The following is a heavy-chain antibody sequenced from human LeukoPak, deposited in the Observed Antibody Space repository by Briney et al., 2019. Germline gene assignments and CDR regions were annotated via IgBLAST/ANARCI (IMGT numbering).Heavy chain of an antibody. CDR2: INWKTGAT. J-gene: IGHJ4*02. Sequence: GGSLRLSCAASGFTFSSYSMNWVRQAPGKGLEWLSGINWKTGATGYSDSVRGRFTLSKDNTKNSLYLQMNSLRAEDTAFYYCARETSARGVSTHWGQGTLVTVSS. CDR3: ARETSARGVSTH. CDR1: GFTFSSYS. D-gene: IGHD3-10*01. V-gene: IGHV3-20*04.